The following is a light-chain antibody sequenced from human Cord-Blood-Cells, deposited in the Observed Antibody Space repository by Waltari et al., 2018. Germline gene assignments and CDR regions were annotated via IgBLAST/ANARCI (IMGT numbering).Light chain of an antibody. J-gene: IGLJ1*01. CDR3: QSYDSSLSFYV. V-gene: IGLV1-40*01. Sequence: QSVLTQPPSVSGAPGQRVTIPCTGSSSNIGAGYDVHWYQQLPGTAPKLLIYGNSNRPSGVPDRFSGSKSGTSASLAITGLQAEDEADYYCQSYDSSLSFYVFGTGTKVTVL. CDR2: GNS. CDR1: SSNIGAGYD.